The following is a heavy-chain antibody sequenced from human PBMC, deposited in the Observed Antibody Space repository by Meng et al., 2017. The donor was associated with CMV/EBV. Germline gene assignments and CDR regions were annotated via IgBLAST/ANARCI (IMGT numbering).Heavy chain of an antibody. CDR2: IKQDGSEK. Sequence: GESLKISCAASGFTFSSYWMSWVRQAPGKGPEWVANIKQDGSEKYYVDSVKGRFTISRDNAKNSLYLQMNSLRAEDTALYYCAREGGIAAAGYYYYGMDVWGQGTTVTVSS. J-gene: IGHJ6*02. CDR3: AREGGIAAAGYYYYGMDV. V-gene: IGHV3-7*03. CDR1: GFTFSSYW. D-gene: IGHD6-13*01.